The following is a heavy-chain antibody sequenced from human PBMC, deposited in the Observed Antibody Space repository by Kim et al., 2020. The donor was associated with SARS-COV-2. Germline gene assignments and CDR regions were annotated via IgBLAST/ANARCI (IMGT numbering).Heavy chain of an antibody. V-gene: IGHV4-39*01. Sequence: SETLSLTCTVSGASTRGSNYYWAWIRQPPGKGLEWIGTIFYSGTTYYNPSLKSRITIFIDTSNQFSLKVSSVTATDTAVYYCARLHATYGSSSGEFEYYFDYWSQGSLVTVTS. D-gene: IGHD6-6*01. CDR3: ARLHATYGSSSGEFEYYFDY. CDR2: IFYSGTT. CDR1: GASTRGSNYY. J-gene: IGHJ4*02.